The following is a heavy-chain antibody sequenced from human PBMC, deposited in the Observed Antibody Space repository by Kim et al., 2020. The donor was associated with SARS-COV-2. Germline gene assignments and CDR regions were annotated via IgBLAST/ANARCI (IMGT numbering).Heavy chain of an antibody. J-gene: IGHJ6*02. Sequence: GGSLRLSCAASGFTFSSYSMNWVRQAPGKGLEWVSSISSSSSYIYYADSVKGRFTISRDNAKNSLYLQMNSLRAEDTAVYYCAREEGVLWFGELLYYYYGMDVWGQGTTVTVSS. V-gene: IGHV3-21*01. CDR1: GFTFSSYS. CDR3: AREEGVLWFGELLYYYYGMDV. D-gene: IGHD3-10*01. CDR2: ISSSSSYI.